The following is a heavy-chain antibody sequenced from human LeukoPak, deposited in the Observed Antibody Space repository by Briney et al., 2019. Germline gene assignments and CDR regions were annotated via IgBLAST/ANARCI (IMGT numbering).Heavy chain of an antibody. J-gene: IGHJ6*02. Sequence: PGESLRLSCAASGFTFNTYEMNWVRQAPGKGLEWVSYISSGGSSIYYADSVKGRFTISRDNAKNSLYLQMNSLRAEDTAVYYCARRQFYYYGMDVWGQGTTVTVSS. CDR2: ISSGGSSI. D-gene: IGHD5-24*01. CDR1: GFTFNTYE. CDR3: ARRQFYYYGMDV. V-gene: IGHV3-48*03.